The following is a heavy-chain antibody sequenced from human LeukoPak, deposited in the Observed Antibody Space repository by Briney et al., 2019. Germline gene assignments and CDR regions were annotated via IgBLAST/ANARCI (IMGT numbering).Heavy chain of an antibody. Sequence: SETLSLTCTVSGYSISSSYYWGWIRQPPGKGLEWIGTIYHSGSTYYIPSLKSRVTISLDTSENQFSLSLSSVTAADTAVYYCARGNLVATLYFDYWGQGALVTVSS. CDR1: GYSISSSYY. V-gene: IGHV4-38-2*02. CDR3: ARGNLVATLYFDY. J-gene: IGHJ4*02. D-gene: IGHD5-12*01. CDR2: IYHSGST.